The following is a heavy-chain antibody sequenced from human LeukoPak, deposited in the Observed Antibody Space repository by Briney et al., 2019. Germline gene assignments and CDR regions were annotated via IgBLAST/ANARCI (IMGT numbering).Heavy chain of an antibody. CDR2: ISGSGGSI. D-gene: IGHD6-6*01. J-gene: IGHJ4*02. Sequence: PGGSLRLSCAASGFTFSSYAMSWVRQAPGKGLEWVSAISGSGGSIYYADSVKGRFTISRDNSKNTLYLQMNSLRAEDTAVYYCAKLSGYSSSSYLIYWGQGTLVTVSS. V-gene: IGHV3-23*01. CDR3: AKLSGYSSSSYLIY. CDR1: GFTFSSYA.